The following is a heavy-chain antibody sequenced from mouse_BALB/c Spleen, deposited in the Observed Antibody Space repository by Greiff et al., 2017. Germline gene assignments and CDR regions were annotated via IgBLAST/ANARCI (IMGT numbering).Heavy chain of an antibody. D-gene: IGHD1-2*01. CDR3: ARNYYGPYYFDY. CDR2: ISSGSSTI. J-gene: IGHJ2*01. Sequence: EVKLEESGGGLVQPGGSRKLSCAASGFTFSSFGMHWVRQAPEKGLEWVAYISSGSSTIYYADKVKGRFTISRDNPKNTLFLQMTSLRSEDTAMYYCARNYYGPYYFDYWGQGTTLTVSS. CDR1: GFTFSSFG. V-gene: IGHV5-17*02.